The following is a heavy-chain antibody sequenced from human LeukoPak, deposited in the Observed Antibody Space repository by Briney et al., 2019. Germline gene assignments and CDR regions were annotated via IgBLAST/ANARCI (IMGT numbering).Heavy chain of an antibody. V-gene: IGHV4-4*02. J-gene: IGHJ4*02. Sequence: SPSGTLSLTCAVSGGSISSSNWWGWVRQPPGKGLEWIGEIYHSGSTNYNPSLKSRVTISVDKSKNQFSLKLSSVTAADTAVYYCASYGYYGSASYHSIPYYFDYWGQGTLVTVSS. CDR3: ASYGYYGSASYHSIPYYFDY. D-gene: IGHD3-10*01. CDR2: IYHSGST. CDR1: GGSISSSNW.